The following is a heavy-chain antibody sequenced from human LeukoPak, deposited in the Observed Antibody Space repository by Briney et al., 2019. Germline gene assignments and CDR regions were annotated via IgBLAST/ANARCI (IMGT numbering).Heavy chain of an antibody. CDR3: ARVGDILTGYYWALDY. CDR1: GFTVSSNS. D-gene: IGHD3-9*01. J-gene: IGHJ4*02. Sequence: GGSLRLSCAASGFTVSSNSMSWVRQAPGKGLEWVSVINSGGGTYYTDSVKGRFTISRDNSKNTLYLQMNSLRAEDTAVYFCARVGDILTGYYWALDYWGQGTLVTVSS. CDR2: INSGGGT. V-gene: IGHV3-53*01.